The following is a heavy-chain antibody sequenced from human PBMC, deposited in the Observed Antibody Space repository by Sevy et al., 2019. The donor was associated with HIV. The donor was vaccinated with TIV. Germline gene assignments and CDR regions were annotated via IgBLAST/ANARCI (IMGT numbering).Heavy chain of an antibody. V-gene: IGHV3-23*01. Sequence: GGSLRLSCAASGFDFSIYSMSWVRQAPGKGLEWVSTLSFGCGKINYADSVKGQFTISRDNSKSSVYLQMNNMRVEDTAVYYCAREGCTKPHDYWGQGTLVTVSS. CDR2: LSFGCGKI. D-gene: IGHD2-8*01. CDR1: GFDFSIYS. J-gene: IGHJ4*02. CDR3: AREGCTKPHDY.